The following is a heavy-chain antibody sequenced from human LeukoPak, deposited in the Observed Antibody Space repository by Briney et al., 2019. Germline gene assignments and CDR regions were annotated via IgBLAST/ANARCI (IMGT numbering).Heavy chain of an antibody. V-gene: IGHV3-23*01. CDR2: ISGSGGTT. CDR3: AKDLLATMVRGVIHNALDY. D-gene: IGHD3-10*01. J-gene: IGHJ4*02. CDR1: GFTFSSYA. Sequence: GGSLRLSCAASGFTFSSYAMIWVRQAPGKGLEWVSAISGSGGTTYYADSVKGRFTISRDNSKNTLYLQMNSLRAEDTAVYYCAKDLLATMVRGVIHNALDYWGQGTLVTVSS.